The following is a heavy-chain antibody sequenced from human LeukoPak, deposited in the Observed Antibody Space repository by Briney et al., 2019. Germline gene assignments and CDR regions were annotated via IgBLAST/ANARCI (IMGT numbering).Heavy chain of an antibody. V-gene: IGHV4-38-2*02. Sequence: SETLSLTCTVSGYSISSGYYWGWIRQPPGKGLEWIGSIYHSGSTYYNPSLKSRVTISVDTSKNQFSLKLSSVTAADTAVYYCARNGQPGGQGTMVTVSS. CDR1: GYSISSGYY. CDR2: IYHSGST. D-gene: IGHD1-14*01. CDR3: ARNGQP. J-gene: IGHJ3*01.